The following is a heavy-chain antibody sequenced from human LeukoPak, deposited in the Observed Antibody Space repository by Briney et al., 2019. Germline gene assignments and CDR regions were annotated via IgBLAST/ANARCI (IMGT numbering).Heavy chain of an antibody. CDR2: ISGSGGST. J-gene: IGHJ5*02. CDR3: AKITRGYCSGGSCYLWFDP. D-gene: IGHD2-15*01. Sequence: GGSLRLSCAASGFTFSIYAMSWVRQAPGKGLEWVSAISGSGGSTYYADSVKGRFTISRDNSKNTLYLQMNSLRAEDTAVYYCAKITRGYCSGGSCYLWFDPWGQGTLVTVSS. V-gene: IGHV3-23*01. CDR1: GFTFSIYA.